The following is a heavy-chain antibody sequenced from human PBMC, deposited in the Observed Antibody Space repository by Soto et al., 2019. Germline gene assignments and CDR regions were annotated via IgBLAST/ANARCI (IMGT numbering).Heavy chain of an antibody. Sequence: QVQLQESGPGLVKPSETLSLTCTVSGGSISSYYWSWIRQPPGKGLEWIGYIYYSGSTNYNPSLKSRVTISVDTSKNQFSLKLSSVTAADTAVYYCARDRWLDSSGYYHEYYYYGMDVWGQGTTVTVSS. D-gene: IGHD3-22*01. J-gene: IGHJ6*02. CDR3: ARDRWLDSSGYYHEYYYYGMDV. V-gene: IGHV4-59*01. CDR2: IYYSGST. CDR1: GGSISSYY.